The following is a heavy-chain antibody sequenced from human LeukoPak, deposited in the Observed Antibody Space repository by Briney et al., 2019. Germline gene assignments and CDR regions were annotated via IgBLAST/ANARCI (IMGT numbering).Heavy chain of an antibody. J-gene: IGHJ4*02. CDR2: LFTGGDT. CDR1: GASISSNY. V-gene: IGHV4-4*07. Sequence: SETLSLTCTVSGASISSNYWSWIRQPAGQGLEWIGRLFTGGDTNYNPSLKSRVTMSIDTSKNQFSLKLNSVTAADTAVYYCARAVCSGGDCYHFDHWGQGTLVTVSS. CDR3: ARAVCSGGDCYHFDH. D-gene: IGHD2-15*01.